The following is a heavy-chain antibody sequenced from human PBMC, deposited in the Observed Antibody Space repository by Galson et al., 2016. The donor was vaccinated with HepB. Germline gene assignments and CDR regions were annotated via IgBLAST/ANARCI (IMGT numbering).Heavy chain of an antibody. CDR1: GGSIMTNNYY. CDR2: ISYDGST. CDR3: ANSLWSTYYGAIDY. V-gene: IGHV4-39*01. Sequence: SETLSLTCTVSGGSIMTNNYYWGWIRQPPWKGLEWIATISYDGSTYYKSSLKSRVTISVDTSKNQFSLSLSSVTAADTAMYCCANSLWSTYYGAIDYWGQGTLVTVSS. D-gene: IGHD3-10*01. J-gene: IGHJ4*02.